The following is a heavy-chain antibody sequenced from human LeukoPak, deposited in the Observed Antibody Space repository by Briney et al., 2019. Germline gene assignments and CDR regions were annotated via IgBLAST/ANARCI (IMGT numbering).Heavy chain of an antibody. Sequence: ASVKVSCKASGYTFTGYYMHWVRQAPGQGLEWMGWINPNSGGTNYAQKFQGRVTMTRNTSISTAYMELSSLRSEDTAVYYCARAPPQDIVVVPAATNWFDPWGQGTLVTVSS. CDR3: ARAPPQDIVVVPAATNWFDP. J-gene: IGHJ5*02. CDR2: INPNSGGT. D-gene: IGHD2-2*01. CDR1: GYTFTGYY. V-gene: IGHV1-2*02.